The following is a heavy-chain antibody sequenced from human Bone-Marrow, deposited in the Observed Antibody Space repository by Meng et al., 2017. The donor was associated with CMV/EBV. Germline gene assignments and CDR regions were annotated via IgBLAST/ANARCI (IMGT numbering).Heavy chain of an antibody. D-gene: IGHD3-16*01. CDR3: EGGDGY. CDR2: INDDGTSS. Sequence: GESLKIPCAASGFTFRSSWMSWVRQAPGKGLEWVANINDDGTSSHYVDSVKGRFIISRDNAQSSLYLQMNSLRVDDTAIYYCEGGDGYWGRGTLVTVSS. CDR1: GFTFRSSW. J-gene: IGHJ4*02. V-gene: IGHV3-7*03.